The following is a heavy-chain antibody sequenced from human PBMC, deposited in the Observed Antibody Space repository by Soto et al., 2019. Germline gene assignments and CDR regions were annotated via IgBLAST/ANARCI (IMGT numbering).Heavy chain of an antibody. D-gene: IGHD3-16*01. CDR1: GGTFSSYA. J-gene: IGHJ4*02. V-gene: IGHV1-69*13. Sequence: EASVKVSCKASGGTFSSYAISWVRQAPGQGLEWMGGIIPIFGTANYAQKFQGRVTITADESTSTAYMELSSLRSEDTAVYYCARLGDPLFVSPTTFDYWGQGTLVTVSS. CDR2: IIPIFGTA. CDR3: ARLGDPLFVSPTTFDY.